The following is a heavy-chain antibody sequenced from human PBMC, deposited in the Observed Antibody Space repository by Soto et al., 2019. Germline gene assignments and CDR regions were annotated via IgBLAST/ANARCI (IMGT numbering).Heavy chain of an antibody. V-gene: IGHV5-10-1*01. CDR1: GYSFTSYW. CDR2: IDPSDSYT. Sequence: GESLKISCKGSGYSFTSYWISWVRQMPGKGLEWMGRIDPSDSYTNYSPSFQGHVTISADKSISTAYLQWSSLKASDTAVYYCARQLIGYCSSTSCPNHYGMDVWGQGTTVTV. D-gene: IGHD2-2*01. CDR3: ARQLIGYCSSTSCPNHYGMDV. J-gene: IGHJ6*02.